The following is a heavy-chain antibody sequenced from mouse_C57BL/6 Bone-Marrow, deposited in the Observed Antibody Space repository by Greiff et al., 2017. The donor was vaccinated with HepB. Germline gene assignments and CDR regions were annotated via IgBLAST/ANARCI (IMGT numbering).Heavy chain of an antibody. CDR1: GYTFTSYW. Sequence: QVQLQQPGAELVRPGSSVKLSCKASGYTFTSYWMDWVKQRPGQGLEWIGNIYPSDSETHYNQKFKDKATLTVDKSSSTAYMQLSSLTSEDSAVYYCAVYGNYWFAYWGQGTLVTVSA. J-gene: IGHJ3*01. V-gene: IGHV1-61*01. CDR2: IYPSDSET. CDR3: AVYGNYWFAY. D-gene: IGHD2-10*02.